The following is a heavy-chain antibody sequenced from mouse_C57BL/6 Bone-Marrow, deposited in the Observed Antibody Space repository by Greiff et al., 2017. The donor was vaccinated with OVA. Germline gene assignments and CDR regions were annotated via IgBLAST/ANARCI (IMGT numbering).Heavy chain of an antibody. CDR1: GFTFSSYT. V-gene: IGHV5-9*01. CDR3: ARHRNYDYFDY. CDR2: ISGGGGNT. J-gene: IGHJ2*01. D-gene: IGHD2-1*01. Sequence: EVQGVESGGGLVKPGGSLKLSCAASGFTFSSYTMSWVRQTPEKRLEWVATISGGGGNTYYPDSVKGRFTISRDNAKNTLYLQMSSLRSEDTALYYCARHRNYDYFDYWGQGTTLTVSS.